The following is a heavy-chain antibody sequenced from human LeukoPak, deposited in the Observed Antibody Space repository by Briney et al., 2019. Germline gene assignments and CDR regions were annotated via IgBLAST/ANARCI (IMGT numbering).Heavy chain of an antibody. J-gene: IGHJ5*02. CDR3: ARGPRGFDP. Sequence: PVGSLRLSCEASGLTVSSNDMSWVRQAPGKGLEWVSVIYSGGSTDYADSVKGRFTISRDKSKNTLYVQMNSLRAEDTAVYYCARGPRGFDPWGQGTLVTVSS. CDR1: GLTVSSND. V-gene: IGHV3-53*01. CDR2: IYSGGST.